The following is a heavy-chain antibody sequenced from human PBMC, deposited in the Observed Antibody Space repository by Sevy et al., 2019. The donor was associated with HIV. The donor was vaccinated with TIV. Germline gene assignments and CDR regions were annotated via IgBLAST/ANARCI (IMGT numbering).Heavy chain of an antibody. V-gene: IGHV3-48*01. D-gene: IGHD2-15*01. CDR1: GFTFSSYS. J-gene: IGHJ5*02. CDR3: ARDRRCSGGSCYSGWFDP. CDR2: ISSSSSTI. Sequence: GSLRLSCAASGFTFSSYSMNWVRQAPGKGLEWVSYISSSSSTIYYADSVKGRFTISRDNAKNSLYLQMNSLRAEDTAVYYCARDRRCSGGSCYSGWFDPWGQGTLVTVSS.